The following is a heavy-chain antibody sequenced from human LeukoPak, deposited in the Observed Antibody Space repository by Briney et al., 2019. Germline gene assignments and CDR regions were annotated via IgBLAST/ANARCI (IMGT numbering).Heavy chain of an antibody. V-gene: IGHV3-7*01. CDR3: ARDRSTSGRQY. CDR2: INQDGSEK. D-gene: IGHD3-10*01. Sequence: RGSLRLSCAASGFTFSSFWMTWVRQAPGKGLEWVANINQDGSEKHYVDSLKGRFTISRDNAKNSLYLQMNTLRAEGTAVHYCARDRSTSGRQYWGQGTLVTVSS. J-gene: IGHJ4*02. CDR1: GFTFSSFW.